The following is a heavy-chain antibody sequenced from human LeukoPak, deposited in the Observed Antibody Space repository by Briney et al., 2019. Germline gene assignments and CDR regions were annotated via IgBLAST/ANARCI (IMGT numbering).Heavy chain of an antibody. CDR3: ARVGDYYDSK. J-gene: IGHJ3*01. CDR2: ISYDDTNK. D-gene: IGHD3-22*01. CDR1: GFTFSNYA. V-gene: IGHV3-30*04. Sequence: GGSLRLSCAASGFTFSNYALHWVRQAPGKGLEWVAVISYDDTNKYYVDSVKGRFTISRDNSKNTLYLQMNSLRAEDTAVYYCARVGDYYDSKWGQGTMVTVSS.